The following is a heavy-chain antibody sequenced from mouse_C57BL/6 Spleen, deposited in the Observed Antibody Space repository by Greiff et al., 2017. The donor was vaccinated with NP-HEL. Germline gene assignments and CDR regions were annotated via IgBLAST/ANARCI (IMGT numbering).Heavy chain of an antibody. CDR3: ASYDYDDDADWYFDV. J-gene: IGHJ1*03. D-gene: IGHD2-4*01. CDR1: GFTFSSYG. CDR2: ISSGGSYT. Sequence: EVKLVESGGDLVKPGGSLKLSCAASGFTFSSYGMSWVRQTPDKRLEWVATISSGGSYTYYPDSVKGRFTISRDNAKNTLYLQMSSLKSEDTAMYYCASYDYDDDADWYFDVWGTGTTVTVSS. V-gene: IGHV5-6*02.